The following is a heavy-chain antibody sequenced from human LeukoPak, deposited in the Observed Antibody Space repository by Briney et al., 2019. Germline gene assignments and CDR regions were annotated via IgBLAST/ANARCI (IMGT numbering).Heavy chain of an antibody. V-gene: IGHV3-7*03. CDR2: INQDGSEE. J-gene: IGHJ4*02. CDR3: ARDSGRFYIDY. D-gene: IGHD1-26*01. CDR1: GFTFSHYW. Sequence: GGSLRLSCAASGFTFSHYWMTWARQAPGKGLEWVANINQDGSEEFYVDSLKGRFTISRDNAKNSLYLQINSLRADDTAIYYCARDSGRFYIDYWGQGTLVTVSS.